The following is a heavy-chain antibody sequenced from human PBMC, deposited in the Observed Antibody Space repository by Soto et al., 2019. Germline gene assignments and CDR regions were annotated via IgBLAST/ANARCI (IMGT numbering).Heavy chain of an antibody. Sequence: QLQLQESGPGLVKPSETLSLXCTVSGGSISSSSYYWGSIRQPPGKGLEWIGSIYYSGSTYYNPSLKSRVTISVDTSKNQFSLKLSSVTAADTAVYYCAGYDFWSGYGMDVWGQGTTVTVSS. D-gene: IGHD3-3*01. V-gene: IGHV4-39*01. CDR2: IYYSGST. CDR1: GGSISSSSYY. J-gene: IGHJ6*02. CDR3: AGYDFWSGYGMDV.